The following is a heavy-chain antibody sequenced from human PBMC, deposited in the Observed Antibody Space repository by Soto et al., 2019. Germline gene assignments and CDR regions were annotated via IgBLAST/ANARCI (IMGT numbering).Heavy chain of an antibody. CDR2: IHYGGST. CDR1: GGSIRTNDYW. CDR3: VRQISRGLRAFEI. Sequence: SETLSLTCTVSGGSIRTNDYWWAWIRQPPGKGLEWIASIHYGGSTYYSPSLKSRVTISIDTSENQFSLKLNSVTAADTAMYYCVRQISRGLRAFEIWGQGTTVTVSS. J-gene: IGHJ3*02. V-gene: IGHV4-39*01.